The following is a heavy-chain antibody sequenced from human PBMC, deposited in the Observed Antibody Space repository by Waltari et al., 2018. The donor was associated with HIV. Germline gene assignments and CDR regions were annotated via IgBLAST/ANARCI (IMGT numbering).Heavy chain of an antibody. J-gene: IGHJ6*02. D-gene: IGHD3-3*01. CDR3: ARARQVQLLEWSIGPEASYYYGMDV. V-gene: IGHV4-34*01. CDR1: GGPFSGYY. CDR2: INERRQT. Sequence: QVQLQQWGAGLLKPSETLSLTCAVYGGPFSGYYFNWIRQSPGKGLEWIGEINERRQTNFHPSLKSRLSLSVDPSRRQFSLNLRSVTAADSGLYFCARARQVQLLEWSIGPEASYYYGMDVWGQGTMVLVTS.